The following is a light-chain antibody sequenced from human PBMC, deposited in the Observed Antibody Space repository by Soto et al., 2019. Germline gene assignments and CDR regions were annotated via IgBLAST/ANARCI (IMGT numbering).Light chain of an antibody. CDR3: AAWDGTLGVV. CDR1: SSNIGDNI. CDR2: SSD. J-gene: IGLJ2*01. V-gene: IGLV1-44*01. Sequence: QSVLTQPPSASGAPGQRVTISCSGSSSNIGDNIVNWYQQVPGSAPKLVIYSSDHRPSGVPDRFSGSKSGTSASLVISGLQSEDEADYYCAAWDGTLGVVFGGGTKLTVL.